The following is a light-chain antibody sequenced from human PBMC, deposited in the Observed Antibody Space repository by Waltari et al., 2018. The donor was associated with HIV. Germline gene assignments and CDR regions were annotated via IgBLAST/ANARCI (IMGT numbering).Light chain of an antibody. V-gene: IGLV2-14*01. CDR1: GHDFGLYNF. CDR2: ELD. J-gene: IGLJ2*01. Sequence: SGLTQPASLSGFPGQSITIPCTGAGHDFGLYNFISWYQQHPGKVPKVILSELDRRASGLSARFSGAKSGKTAALTISGLQTEDEAVYYCASYTANDTVIFAGGTTVTVL. CDR3: ASYTANDTVI.